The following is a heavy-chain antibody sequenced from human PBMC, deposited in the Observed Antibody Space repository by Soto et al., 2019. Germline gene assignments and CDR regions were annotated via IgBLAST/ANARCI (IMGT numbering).Heavy chain of an antibody. CDR2: IYYRGST. J-gene: IGHJ6*03. V-gene: IGHV4-59*01. D-gene: IGHD2-2*01. Sequence: SETLSLTCTVSGGSISSYYWSWIRQPPGKGLEWIGYIYYRGSTNYNPPLKSRVTISVDTSKNKFSLKLSSVTAADTAVYYCARDYCSSTSCSPPDYMDVWGKGTTVTVSS. CDR1: GGSISSYY. CDR3: ARDYCSSTSCSPPDYMDV.